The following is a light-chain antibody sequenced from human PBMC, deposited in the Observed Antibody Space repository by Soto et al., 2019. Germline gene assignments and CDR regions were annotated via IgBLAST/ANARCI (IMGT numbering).Light chain of an antibody. CDR1: QSFSSSY. CDR3: HQYGSSPPT. V-gene: IGKV3-20*01. J-gene: IGKJ1*01. CDR2: GAS. Sequence: EIVLTQSPGTLSLSPGERATLSCRASQSFSSSYLAWYQQKPGQAPRLLMSGASNRATGIPDGLTGSGSGTDFTLTISRLEPEDFAEYYCHQYGSSPPTFGQGTKVDIK.